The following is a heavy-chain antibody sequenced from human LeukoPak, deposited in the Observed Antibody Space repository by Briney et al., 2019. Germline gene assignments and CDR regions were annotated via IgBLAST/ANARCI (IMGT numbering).Heavy chain of an antibody. V-gene: IGHV4-59*01. D-gene: IGHD5-18*01. CDR1: GGSICSYY. Sequence: PSETLSLTCTVSGGSICSYYWSWIRQPPGKGLEWIGYIYYSGSTNYNPSLKSRVTISVDTSKNQFSLKLSSVTAADTAVYYCARGPYNSYGYFDYWGQGTLVTVPS. CDR2: IYYSGST. CDR3: ARGPYNSYGYFDY. J-gene: IGHJ4*02.